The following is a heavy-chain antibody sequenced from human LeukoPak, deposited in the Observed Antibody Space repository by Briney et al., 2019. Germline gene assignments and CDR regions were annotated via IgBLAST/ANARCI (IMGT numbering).Heavy chain of an antibody. J-gene: IGHJ4*02. D-gene: IGHD3-9*01. CDR2: INHSGST. CDR3: ARWNACYDILTGYYFDY. Sequence: SETLSLTCAVYGGSFSGYYWSWIRQPPGKGLEWIGEINHSGSTNYNPSLKSRVTISVDTSKNQFSLKLSSVTAADTAVYYCARWNACYDILTGYYFDYWGQGTLVTVSS. V-gene: IGHV4-34*01. CDR1: GGSFSGYY.